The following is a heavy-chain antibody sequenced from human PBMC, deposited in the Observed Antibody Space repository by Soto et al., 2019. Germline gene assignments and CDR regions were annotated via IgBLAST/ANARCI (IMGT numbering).Heavy chain of an antibody. V-gene: IGHV4-30-2*02. CDR1: GGSISSGGYS. D-gene: IGHD6-19*01. Sequence: PSETLSLTCAVSGGSISSGGYSWRWIRQPPGKGLEWIGYIYHSGSTYIYNSGSTYYNPSLNSRVTISEDRAKNQFSLNQSSITAVDTAVYYCARLYASSGWYTIDYWGQGTLVTVSS. J-gene: IGHJ4*02. CDR2: IYHSGSTYIYNSGST. CDR3: ARLYASSGWYTIDY.